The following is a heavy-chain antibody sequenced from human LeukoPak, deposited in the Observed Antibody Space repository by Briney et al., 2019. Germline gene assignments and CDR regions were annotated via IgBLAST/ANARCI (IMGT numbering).Heavy chain of an antibody. CDR3: ARRITLIRGVKTCYYYGMDV. Sequence: SETLSLICCVSIHSLYIYYWSWIRQPPGKALEWIGHIYSSGSTNYNLSLKSRVTMSVDTSKNQFSLKLSSVTAADTAVYFCARRITLIRGVKTCYYYGMDVWGQGTTVTVSS. J-gene: IGHJ6*02. D-gene: IGHD3-10*01. CDR2: IYSSGST. V-gene: IGHV4-59*08. CDR1: IHSLYIYY.